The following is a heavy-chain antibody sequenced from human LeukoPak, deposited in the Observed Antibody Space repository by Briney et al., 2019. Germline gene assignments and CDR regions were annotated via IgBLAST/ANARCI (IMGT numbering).Heavy chain of an antibody. D-gene: IGHD3-10*01. CDR2: IYYSGST. CDR3: ARDSRGGLDY. J-gene: IGHJ4*02. CDR1: GRSISSYY. Sequence: PSETLSLTCTVSGRSISSYYWSWIRQPPGKGLEWIGYIYYSGSTNYNPSLKSRVTISVDTSKNQFSLKLSSVTAADTAVYYCARDSRGGLDYWGQGTLVTVSS. V-gene: IGHV4-59*01.